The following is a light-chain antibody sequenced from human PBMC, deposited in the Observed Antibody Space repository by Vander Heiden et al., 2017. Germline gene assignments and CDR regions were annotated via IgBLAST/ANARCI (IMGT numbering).Light chain of an antibody. CDR1: QGIALF. V-gene: IGKV1-9*01. Sequence: QLTQSPSSLSASVGDRVTINCRASQGIALFLAWYQHKPGKAPRLLIDAASTLQSGVPSRFSGSGVATDFTLTISSLQPEDFATYYCQQLNHYPVTFGGGTKVEI. J-gene: IGKJ4*01. CDR3: QQLNHYPVT. CDR2: AAS.